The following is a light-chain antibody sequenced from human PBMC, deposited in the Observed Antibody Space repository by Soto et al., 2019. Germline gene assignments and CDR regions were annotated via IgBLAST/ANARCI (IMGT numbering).Light chain of an antibody. CDR2: GAS. Sequence: EIVMTQSPATLSVSPGERATLFCRASQNVGTSLAWYQQIPGQPPRLLIHGASTRASDIPTRFSGSGSVTEFALTINRLEPEDFAVYYCQQYDSSPRTFGQGTKVDIK. CDR3: QQYDSSPRT. J-gene: IGKJ1*01. V-gene: IGKV3-15*01. CDR1: QNVGTS.